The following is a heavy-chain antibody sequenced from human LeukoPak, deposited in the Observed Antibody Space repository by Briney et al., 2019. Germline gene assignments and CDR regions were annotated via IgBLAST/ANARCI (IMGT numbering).Heavy chain of an antibody. V-gene: IGHV4-4*09. Sequence: SETLSLTCTVSGGSISPYYWSWIRQPPGKGLEWIGCIYPNGNTPYNPSLQSRVTISVDTSKNQFSLKLSSVTAADTAVYYCAGDHPNGSYRFDYWGQGTLVTVSP. CDR2: IYPNGNT. CDR3: AGDHPNGSYRFDY. J-gene: IGHJ4*02. CDR1: GGSISPYY. D-gene: IGHD3-10*01.